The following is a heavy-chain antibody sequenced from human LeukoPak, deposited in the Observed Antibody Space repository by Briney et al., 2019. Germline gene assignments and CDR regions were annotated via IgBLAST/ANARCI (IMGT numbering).Heavy chain of an antibody. D-gene: IGHD3-22*01. CDR1: GYTFTNYY. J-gene: IGHJ5*02. Sequence: GASVKVSCKASGYTFTNYYMHWVRQAPGQGLEGRGIINPFGGSTNYAQKFQGRVTMTRETSTSTVYMELSSLRSEDTAVYYCARGNLYDSSGGYSYSNWIDTWGQGTLVTVSS. CDR3: ARGNLYDSSGGYSYSNWIDT. CDR2: INPFGGST. V-gene: IGHV1-46*01.